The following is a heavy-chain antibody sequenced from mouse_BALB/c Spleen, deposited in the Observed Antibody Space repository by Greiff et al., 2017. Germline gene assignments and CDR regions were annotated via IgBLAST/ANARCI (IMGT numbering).Heavy chain of an antibody. J-gene: IGHJ4*01. CDR2: ISSGSSTI. CDR3: ARGDRSYAMDY. D-gene: IGHD2-14*01. CDR1: GFTFSSFG. V-gene: IGHV5-17*02. Sequence: EVNVVESGGGLVQPGGSRKLSCAASGFTFSSFGMHWVRQAPEKGLEWVAYISSGSSTIYYADTVKGRFTISRDNPKNTLFLQMTSLRSEDTAMYYCARGDRSYAMDYWGQGTSVTVSS.